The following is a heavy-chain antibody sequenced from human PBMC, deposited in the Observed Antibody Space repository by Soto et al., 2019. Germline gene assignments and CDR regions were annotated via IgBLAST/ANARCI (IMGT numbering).Heavy chain of an antibody. CDR3: TSGRHFPTSRCYSYFDN. J-gene: IGHJ4*02. D-gene: IGHD3-3*02. V-gene: IGHV1-69*02. CDR1: GGTFSTYH. CDR2: IITILGIE. Sequence: QVQLMQSGAEVKKPGSSVKVSCKASGGTFSTYHINWVRQAPGPGLEWMGRIITILGIENYAQKFQDIIAITADKSTSKTYMELISLRSEDTAIYYCTSGRHFPTSRCYSYFDNWGEGILVTVSS.